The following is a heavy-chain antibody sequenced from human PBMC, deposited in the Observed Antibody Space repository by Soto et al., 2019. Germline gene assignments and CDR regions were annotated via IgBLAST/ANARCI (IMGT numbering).Heavy chain of an antibody. CDR2: TYYRSKWYN. J-gene: IGHJ6*02. D-gene: IGHD1-7*01. CDR1: GESVSSNSAA. Sequence: SQALSLTCAISGESVSSNSAAWNWIRQSPSRGLEWLGRTYYRSKWYNDYAVSVKSRITINPDTSKNQFSLQLNSVTPEDTAVYYCARDFPITGTHYYYYGMDVWGQGTTVTVSS. V-gene: IGHV6-1*01. CDR3: ARDFPITGTHYYYYGMDV.